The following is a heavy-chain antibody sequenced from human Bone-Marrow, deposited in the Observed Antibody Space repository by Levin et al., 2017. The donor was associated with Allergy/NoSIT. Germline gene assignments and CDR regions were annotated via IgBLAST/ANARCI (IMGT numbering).Heavy chain of an antibody. CDR3: AKAYMWAFDC. CDR2: INPDGTER. Sequence: GESLKISCAASGFSFTTYWMVWVRQAPGKGPEWVASINPDGTERTYGESVRGRVTISRDNDKYSLFLQVDILRPDDTAVYYCAKAYMWAFDCWGQGTLVTVSS. J-gene: IGHJ4*02. V-gene: IGHV3-7*01. CDR1: GFSFTTYW. D-gene: IGHD3-16*01.